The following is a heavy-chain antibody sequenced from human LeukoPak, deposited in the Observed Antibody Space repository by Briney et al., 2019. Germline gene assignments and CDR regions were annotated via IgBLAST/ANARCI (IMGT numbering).Heavy chain of an antibody. J-gene: IGHJ4*02. CDR1: GFTFRSYA. Sequence: PGGSLRLSCAASGFTFRSYAMRWVRQAPGKGVEWVSAISGSGGRTYYADSVKGGFTIYRENSKNNVHLKMNRLRAEDTAVYYCAKEFHRSLPFHYWGQGTLVTVSS. D-gene: IGHD2-15*01. CDR3: AKEFHRSLPFHY. CDR2: ISGSGGRT. V-gene: IGHV3-23*01.